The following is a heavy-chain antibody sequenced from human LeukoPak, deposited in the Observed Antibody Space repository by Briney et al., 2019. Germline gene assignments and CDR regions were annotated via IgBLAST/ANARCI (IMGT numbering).Heavy chain of an antibody. V-gene: IGHV4-34*01. D-gene: IGHD4-23*01. Sequence: TSETLSLTCTVSGGSISSYYWSWIRQPPGKGLEWIGEINFGGSINYTPSLRSRVTISVDTSKNQFSLKLSSVTAADTAVYYCARGPRNHGGRLDYWGQGTLVTVSS. J-gene: IGHJ4*02. CDR3: ARGPRNHGGRLDY. CDR2: INFGGSI. CDR1: GGSISSYY.